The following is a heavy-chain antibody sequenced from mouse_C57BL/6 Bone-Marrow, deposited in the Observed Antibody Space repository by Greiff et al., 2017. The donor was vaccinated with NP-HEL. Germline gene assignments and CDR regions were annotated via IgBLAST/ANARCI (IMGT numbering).Heavy chain of an antibody. D-gene: IGHD4-1*01. CDR3: TTRRVTGTFAY. Sequence: VQLQQSGAELVRPGASVKLSCTASGFNIKDDYMHWVKQRPEQGLEWIGWIDPENGDTEYASKFQGKATITADTSSNTAYLQLSSLTSEDTAVYYCTTRRVTGTFAYWGQGTLVTVSA. CDR1: GFNIKDDY. CDR2: IDPENGDT. V-gene: IGHV14-4*01. J-gene: IGHJ3*01.